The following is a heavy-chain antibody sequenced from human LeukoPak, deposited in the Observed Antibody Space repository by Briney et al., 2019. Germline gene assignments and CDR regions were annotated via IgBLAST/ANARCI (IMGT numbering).Heavy chain of an antibody. D-gene: IGHD5-18*01. CDR2: IRNDGSDK. Sequence: GGSLRLSCAASGFTFSSYDIHWLPQAPGKGLVWVAYIRNDGSDKYYRDSVKGRFTISRDNSNNTVYLQMNHMRSEDTAVYFCAEVATETARVTEGFDYWGQGTLVTVSS. CDR1: GFTFSSYD. CDR3: AEVATETARVTEGFDY. J-gene: IGHJ4*02. V-gene: IGHV3-30*02.